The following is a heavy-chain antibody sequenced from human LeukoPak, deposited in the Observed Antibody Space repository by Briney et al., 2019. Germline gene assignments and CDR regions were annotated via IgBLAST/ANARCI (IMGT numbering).Heavy chain of an antibody. V-gene: IGHV1-69*05. CDR2: IIPIFGTA. J-gene: IGHJ3*02. CDR3: ARDKSRWDIVVVPAAPSDAFDI. D-gene: IGHD2-2*01. Sequence: SVKVSCKASGGTFSSYAISWVRQAPGQGLEWMGGIIPIFGTANYAQKFQGRVTITTDESTSTAYMELSSLRSEDTAVYYCARDKSRWDIVVVPAAPSDAFDIWGQGTMVTVSS. CDR1: GGTFSSYA.